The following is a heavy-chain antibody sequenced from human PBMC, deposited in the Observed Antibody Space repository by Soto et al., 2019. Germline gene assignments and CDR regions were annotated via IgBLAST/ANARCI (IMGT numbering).Heavy chain of an antibody. CDR1: GFPFRSHE. J-gene: IGHJ6*02. Sequence: LRLSCAASGFPFRSHEMNWVRQAPGKGLEWVSYMSTTGDPLYYADSVKGRFTISRDNARNSLYLQMNSLRAEDTAVYYCANFCSSLSCHYPDVWGQGTTVTVAS. D-gene: IGHD2-15*01. CDR3: ANFCSSLSCHYPDV. V-gene: IGHV3-48*03. CDR2: MSTTGDPL.